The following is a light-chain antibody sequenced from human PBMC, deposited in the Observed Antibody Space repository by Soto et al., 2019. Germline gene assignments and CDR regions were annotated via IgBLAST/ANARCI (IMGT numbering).Light chain of an antibody. CDR1: QSLGVN. CDR3: QQYSNWPPWT. V-gene: IGKV3-15*01. CDR2: RAS. Sequence: EIVLTQSPATLSVSPGDTATLSCRASQSLGVNLAWYQQKPGQAPRLLIFRASSRATGVPARFSASGSGTEFTLTISGLQSEDFAVYYCQQYSNWPPWTFGPGTKVDI. J-gene: IGKJ1*01.